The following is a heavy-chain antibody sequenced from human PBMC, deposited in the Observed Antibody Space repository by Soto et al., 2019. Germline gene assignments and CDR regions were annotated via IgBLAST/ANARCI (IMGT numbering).Heavy chain of an antibody. CDR3: AKDLLLVDDSGYDFLYYYGMDV. Sequence: QVQLVESGGGVVQPGRSLRLSCAASGFTFSSYGMHWVRQAPGKGLEWVAVISYDGSNKYYADSVKGRFTISRDNSKNTLYLQMNSLRAEDTAVYYCAKDLLLVDDSGYDFLYYYGMDVWGQGTTVTVSS. CDR2: ISYDGSNK. D-gene: IGHD5-12*01. V-gene: IGHV3-30*18. J-gene: IGHJ6*02. CDR1: GFTFSSYG.